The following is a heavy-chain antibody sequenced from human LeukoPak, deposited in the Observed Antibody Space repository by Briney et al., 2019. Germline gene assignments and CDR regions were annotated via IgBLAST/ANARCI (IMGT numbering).Heavy chain of an antibody. J-gene: IGHJ4*02. CDR1: GLTFSIHW. D-gene: IGHD5-12*01. CDR3: AKDRRYSGFLFY. CDR2: IRYDGSNK. V-gene: IGHV3-30*02. Sequence: GGSLRLSCAASGLTFSIHWMNWVRQAPGKGLEWVAFIRYDGSNKYYADSVKGRFTISRDNSKNTLYLQMNSLRAEDTAVYYCAKDRRYSGFLFYWGQGTLVTVSS.